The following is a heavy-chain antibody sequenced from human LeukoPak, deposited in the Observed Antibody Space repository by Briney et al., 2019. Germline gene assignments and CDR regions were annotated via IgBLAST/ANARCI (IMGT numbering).Heavy chain of an antibody. Sequence: ASVKVSCKASGYTFTSCDINWVRQATGQGLEWMGWMNPNSGNTGYAQKFQGRVTMTRNTSISTAYMELSSLRSEDTAVYYCARGGYEAYYFDYWGQGTLVTVSS. V-gene: IGHV1-8*01. CDR1: GYTFTSCD. D-gene: IGHD2-15*01. J-gene: IGHJ4*02. CDR2: MNPNSGNT. CDR3: ARGGYEAYYFDY.